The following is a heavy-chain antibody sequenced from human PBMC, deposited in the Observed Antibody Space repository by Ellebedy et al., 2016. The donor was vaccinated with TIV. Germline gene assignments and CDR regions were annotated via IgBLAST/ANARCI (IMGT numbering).Heavy chain of an antibody. J-gene: IGHJ3*02. CDR3: VTSAAIDAFDI. Sequence: GSLRLXXSVSGGSVIRNGHYCTWIRQPPGKGLEWIGGLYYSGSTWYNPSLKSRVTISVDTSKNLFSLRLRSVTAADTAVYYCVTSAAIDAFDIWGQGTMVTVSS. V-gene: IGHV4-39*02. CDR1: GGSVIRNGHY. CDR2: LYYSGST. D-gene: IGHD6-25*01.